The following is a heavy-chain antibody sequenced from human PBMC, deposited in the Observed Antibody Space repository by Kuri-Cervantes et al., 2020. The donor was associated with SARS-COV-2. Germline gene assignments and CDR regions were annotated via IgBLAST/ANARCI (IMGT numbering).Heavy chain of an antibody. V-gene: IGHV1-18*04. CDR1: GYTFTSYG. CDR3: ARKYSGSYGSYWFDP. J-gene: IGHJ5*02. D-gene: IGHD1-26*01. CDR2: ISAYNGNT. Sequence: ASVKVSCKASGYTFTSYGISWVRQAPGQGLEWMGWISAYNGNTSYAQKLQGRVTMTTDTSTSTAYMELRSLRSDDTAVYYCARKYSGSYGSYWFDPWGQGTLVTVSS.